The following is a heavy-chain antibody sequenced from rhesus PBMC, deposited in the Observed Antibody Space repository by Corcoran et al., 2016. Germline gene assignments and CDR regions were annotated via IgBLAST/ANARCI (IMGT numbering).Heavy chain of an antibody. CDR2: IYGSGGST. V-gene: IGHV4-160*01. CDR3: ARGYSGSWNGYYFDY. J-gene: IGHJ4*01. CDR1: GGSISASYY. D-gene: IGHD6-25*01. Sequence: QVQLQESGPGLAKPSETLSLTCPASGGSISASYYRSWIRQPPGTGREWMGRIYGSGGSTNYNPSLKIRVTISRDTSKNQFSLKLSSVTAADTAVYYCARGYSGSWNGYYFDYWGQGVLVTVSS.